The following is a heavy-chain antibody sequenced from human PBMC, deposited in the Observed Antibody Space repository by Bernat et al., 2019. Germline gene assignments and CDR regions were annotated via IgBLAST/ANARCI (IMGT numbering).Heavy chain of an antibody. Sequence: QLQLQESGPGLVKPSETLSLTCTVPGGSISSSSYYWGWIRQPPGKGLEWIGSIYYSGSTYYNPSLKSRVTISVDTSKNQFSLKLSSVTAADTAVYYCASTLEVGATYYWGQGTLVTVSS. CDR3: ASTLEVGATYY. J-gene: IGHJ4*02. D-gene: IGHD1-26*01. V-gene: IGHV4-39*01. CDR1: GGSISSSSYY. CDR2: IYYSGST.